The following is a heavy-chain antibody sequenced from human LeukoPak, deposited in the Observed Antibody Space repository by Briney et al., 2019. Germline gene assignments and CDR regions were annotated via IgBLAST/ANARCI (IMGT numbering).Heavy chain of an antibody. Sequence: ASVKVSCKVSGYTLTELSMHWVRQAPGKGLEWMGGFDLEDGETIYAQKFQGRVTMTGDTSTDTAYMELSSLRSEDTAVYYCATHYGGLNFDYWGQGTLVTVSS. D-gene: IGHD4-17*01. V-gene: IGHV1-24*01. CDR2: FDLEDGET. J-gene: IGHJ4*02. CDR1: GYTLTELS. CDR3: ATHYGGLNFDY.